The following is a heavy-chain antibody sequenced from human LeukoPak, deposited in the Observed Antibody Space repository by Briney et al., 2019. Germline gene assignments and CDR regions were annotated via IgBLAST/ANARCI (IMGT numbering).Heavy chain of an antibody. CDR3: ARGGITMIRT. J-gene: IGHJ4*02. CDR2: IYYSGST. Sequence: PSETLSLTCTVSGGSISSYYWSWIRQPPGKGLEWIGYIYYSGSTNHNPSLKSRVTISVDTSKNQFSLKRRSGTAAGTAVYDWARGGITMIRTGGEGTLVTVS. V-gene: IGHV4-59*12. D-gene: IGHD3-10*01. CDR1: GGSISSYY.